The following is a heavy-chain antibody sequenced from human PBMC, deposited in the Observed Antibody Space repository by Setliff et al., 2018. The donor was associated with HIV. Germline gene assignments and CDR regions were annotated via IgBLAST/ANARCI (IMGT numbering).Heavy chain of an antibody. D-gene: IGHD6-25*01. CDR2: ISYSGTT. V-gene: IGHV4-39*01. J-gene: IGHJ4*02. CDR1: GASIRSSDYN. Sequence: SETLSLICNVSGASIRSSDYNWGWLRQPPGKGLQWIGDISYSGTTYYNPSLKSRVMLSVDTSKNQFSLKLNSMAAADTAVYYCARGDGYINYWGQGALVTVSS. CDR3: ARGDGYINY.